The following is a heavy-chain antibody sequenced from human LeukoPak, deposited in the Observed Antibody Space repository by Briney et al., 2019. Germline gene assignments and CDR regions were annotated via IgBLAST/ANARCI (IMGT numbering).Heavy chain of an antibody. CDR2: ISSSGSTI. Sequence: PGGSLRPSCAASGFTFSDYYMSWIRQAPGKGLEWVTYISSSGSTISYANCVMARFTISRENAKTSLYLQMNSLSAEDTAVYYCARTGRYSRGWYRDAFDYWGQGTMVTVSS. J-gene: IGHJ4*02. CDR1: GFTFSDYY. D-gene: IGHD6-19*01. V-gene: IGHV3-11*01. CDR3: ARTGRYSRGWYRDAFDY.